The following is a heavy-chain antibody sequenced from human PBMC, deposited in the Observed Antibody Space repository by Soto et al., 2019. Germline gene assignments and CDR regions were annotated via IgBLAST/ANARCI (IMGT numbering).Heavy chain of an antibody. J-gene: IGHJ4*02. CDR2: ISTENGNT. CDR3: GGDSSSGTFDN. V-gene: IGHV1-18*04. D-gene: IGHD3-22*01. Sequence: QVQLVQSGAEVKKPGASVKVSCKASGYTFINNAITWVRQAPGQGLEWMGWISTENGNTNYAQNLQGRVILTRDRSTNTAYMELRSLRPEDTATYYCGGDSSSGTFDNWGQGALVTVSS. CDR1: GYTFINNA.